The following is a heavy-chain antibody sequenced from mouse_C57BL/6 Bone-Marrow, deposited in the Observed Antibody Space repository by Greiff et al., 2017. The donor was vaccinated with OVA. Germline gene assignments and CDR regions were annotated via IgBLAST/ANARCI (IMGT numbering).Heavy chain of an antibody. Sequence: DVQLVESGGGLVKPGGSLKLSCAASGFTFSSYAMSWVRQTPEKRLEWVATISDGGSYTYYPDNVKGRFTISRDNAKNTLYLQMSHLKSEDTAMYYCARDDYYGSSYDYWGQGTTLTVSS. CDR1: GFTFSSYA. CDR3: ARDDYYGSSYDY. J-gene: IGHJ2*01. D-gene: IGHD1-1*01. CDR2: ISDGGSYT. V-gene: IGHV5-4*01.